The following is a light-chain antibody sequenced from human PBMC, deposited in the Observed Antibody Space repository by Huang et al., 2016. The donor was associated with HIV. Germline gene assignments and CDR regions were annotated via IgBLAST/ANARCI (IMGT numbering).Light chain of an antibody. CDR2: FGS. V-gene: IGKV2-28*01. CDR1: QRLLHSNGYTY. Sequence: DIVMTQSPLSLPVTPGEPASLSCRSRQRLLHSNGYTYLDWYLPKPGPSPQLLIYFGSNRASGGPDRFSGSGSGTEVTLKISRVEAEDVWVYYCMQALQTPPTFGQGTKVEI. CDR3: MQALQTPPT. J-gene: IGKJ1*01.